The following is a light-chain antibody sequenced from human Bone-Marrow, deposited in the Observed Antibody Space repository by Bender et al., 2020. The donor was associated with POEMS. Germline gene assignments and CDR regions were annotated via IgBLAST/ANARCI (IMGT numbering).Light chain of an antibody. CDR1: NIGDRS. CDR3: ASWDDSLNGLVV. Sequence: SYVLTQPPSVSVAPGQTATITCGGNNIGDRSVHWYQQKPGKAPVLVVYDDSARPSGIPERFSGSKSDTSASLAISGLRSEDEAAYYCASWDDSLNGLVVFGGGTRLTVL. CDR2: DDS. V-gene: IGLV3-21*02. J-gene: IGLJ2*01.